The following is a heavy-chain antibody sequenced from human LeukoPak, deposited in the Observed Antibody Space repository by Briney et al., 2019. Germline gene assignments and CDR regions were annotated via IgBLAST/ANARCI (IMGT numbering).Heavy chain of an antibody. CDR1: GFTFSSYW. Sequence: GGSLRLSCAASGFTFSSYWMTWVRQAPGKGLEWVATIKQDGSERYYVDSVKGRFSISRDNARNSLYLQMNSLRATDTAVYYSAREYSSDWPTRFDYWGQGTLVTVSS. D-gene: IGHD6-19*01. CDR2: IKQDGSER. CDR3: AREYSSDWPTRFDY. J-gene: IGHJ4*02. V-gene: IGHV3-7*01.